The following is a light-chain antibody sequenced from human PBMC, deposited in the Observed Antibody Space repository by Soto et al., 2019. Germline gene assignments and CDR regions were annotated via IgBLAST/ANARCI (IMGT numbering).Light chain of an antibody. CDR3: QQYGSPPIT. CDR1: QSVSNSY. V-gene: IGKV3-20*01. J-gene: IGKJ5*01. Sequence: MLLTQSPGTLSLSPGERATLSCRASQSVSNSYLAWYQQKPGQPPRLLIYGASTRATGIPDRFSGSGSGTDFTLTISRVEPEDFAVYHCQQYGSPPITFGQGTRLEI. CDR2: GAS.